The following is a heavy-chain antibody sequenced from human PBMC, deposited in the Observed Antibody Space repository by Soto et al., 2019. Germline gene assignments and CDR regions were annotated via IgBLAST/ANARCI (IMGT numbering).Heavy chain of an antibody. J-gene: IGHJ5*02. CDR1: GGSISTGSYY. Sequence: QVQLQESAPGLVKPSQTLSLTCTVSGGSISTGSYYWSWIRQHPGKGLERIGYIDNSATTYYNPSLTSRVTISVDTSKTPFSRMMGSVTVADTAVYYCARGPAPWGQGDLVTVSS. CDR2: IDNSATT. CDR3: ARGPAP. V-gene: IGHV4-31*03.